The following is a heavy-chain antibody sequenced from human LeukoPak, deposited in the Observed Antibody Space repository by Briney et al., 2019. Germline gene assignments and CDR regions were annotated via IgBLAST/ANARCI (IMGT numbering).Heavy chain of an antibody. Sequence: SETLSLTCTVSGGSITSGDYYWGWIRQPPGKGLEWIGYIYYNGNTYYNPSLKSRVTISVDTSKNEFSLKLSSVTAADTAVYYCARGRGYYDSSGYYYYWGQGTLVTVSS. J-gene: IGHJ4*02. D-gene: IGHD3-22*01. CDR3: ARGRGYYDSSGYYYY. V-gene: IGHV4-30-4*01. CDR2: IYYNGNT. CDR1: GGSITSGDYY.